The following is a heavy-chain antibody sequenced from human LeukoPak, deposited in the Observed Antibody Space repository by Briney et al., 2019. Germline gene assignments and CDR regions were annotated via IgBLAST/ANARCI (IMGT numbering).Heavy chain of an antibody. V-gene: IGHV1-8*01. D-gene: IGHD3-16*01. CDR3: ARGLMTMRDY. J-gene: IGHJ4*02. CDR2: MNPNSGNT. CDR1: VYTFTSYD. Sequence: GASVKLSRKASVYTFTSYDITCVRQATGQGLKWRGWMNPNSGNTGYAKKFQGRVTMTRNTSISTAYMERSSLRSQDRAVYYCARGLMTMRDYWGQGPLVTVSS.